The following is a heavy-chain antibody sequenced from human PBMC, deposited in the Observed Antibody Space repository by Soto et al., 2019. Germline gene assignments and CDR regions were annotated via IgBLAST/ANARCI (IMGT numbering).Heavy chain of an antibody. D-gene: IGHD5-18*01. V-gene: IGHV3-30-3*01. CDR1: GLTFSSYA. CDR3: ARELVSGYSYGPTNFDY. CDR2: ISYDGSNK. Sequence: QVQLVESGGGVVQPGRSLRLSCAASGLTFSSYAMHWVRQAPGKGLEWVAVISYDGSNKYYADSVKGRFTISRDNSKNTLYLQMNSLRAEDTAVYYCARELVSGYSYGPTNFDYWGQGTLGTVSS. J-gene: IGHJ4*02.